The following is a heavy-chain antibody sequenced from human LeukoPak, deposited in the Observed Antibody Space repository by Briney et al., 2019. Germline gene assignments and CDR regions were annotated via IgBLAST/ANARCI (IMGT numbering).Heavy chain of an antibody. CDR1: GGSISSHH. D-gene: IGHD4-23*01. Sequence: SETLSLTCTVSGGSISSHHWTWIRQTPGKGLEWIGYIYYTGSTNYNPSLKSRLTISLDRSKNQFSLKLSSVTAADTAVYYCARSTVVTPFDPWGQGTLVTVSS. V-gene: IGHV4-59*11. J-gene: IGHJ5*02. CDR2: IYYTGST. CDR3: ARSTVVTPFDP.